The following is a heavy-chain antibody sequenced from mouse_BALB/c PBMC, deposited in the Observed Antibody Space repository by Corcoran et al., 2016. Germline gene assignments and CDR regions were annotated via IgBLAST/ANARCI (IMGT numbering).Heavy chain of an antibody. Sequence: QVQLKQSGAELVRPGASVKLSCKTSGYIFTSYWIHWVKQRSGRGLEWIARIYPGIGSTYYNEKFKGQATLTADKSYSTAYMQISSLKSEDSAVYFCARAEDGNYVKDYWGRGTAVTFSS. J-gene: IGHJ4*01. CDR2: IYPGIGST. CDR1: GYIFTSYW. V-gene: IGHV1-76*01. CDR3: ARAEDGNYVKDY. D-gene: IGHD2-1*01.